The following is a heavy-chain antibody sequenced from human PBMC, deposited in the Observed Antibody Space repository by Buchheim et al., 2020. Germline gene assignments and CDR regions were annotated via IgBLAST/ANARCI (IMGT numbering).Heavy chain of an antibody. CDR3: ARDGGRFSTTWYDY. V-gene: IGHV3-48*01. CDR2: ISMSGNI. CDR1: GFTFSAYN. Sequence: EVQLVESGGDLVQPGGSLRLSCAASGFTFSAYNMNWVRQAPGKGLEWISYISMSGNIFYADSVRGRFTISSDNAKNSVYLHMNSLRAEDTAVYYCARDGGRFSTTWYDYWGLGTL. J-gene: IGHJ4*02. D-gene: IGHD6-13*01.